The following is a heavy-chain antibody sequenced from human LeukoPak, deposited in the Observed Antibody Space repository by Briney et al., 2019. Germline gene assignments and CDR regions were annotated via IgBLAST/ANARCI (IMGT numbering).Heavy chain of an antibody. J-gene: IGHJ4*02. CDR2: ISSSGSTI. CDR3: ARDGGYSGYFIDY. D-gene: IGHD5-12*01. V-gene: IGHV3-48*03. Sequence: PGGSLRLSCAASGFTFSSYEMNWVRQAPGKGLEWVSYISSSGSTIYYADSVKGRFTISRDNAKNSLYLQMNSLRAEDTAVYYCARDGGYSGYFIDYWGQGTLATVSS. CDR1: GFTFSSYE.